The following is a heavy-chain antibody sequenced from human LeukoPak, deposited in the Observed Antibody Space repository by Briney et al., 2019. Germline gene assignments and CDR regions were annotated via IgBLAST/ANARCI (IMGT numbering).Heavy chain of an antibody. CDR1: GFTVSSNY. CDR2: TYSGGST. J-gene: IGHJ5*02. CDR3: AEEGGLFDSSGYSES. V-gene: IGHV3-53*01. D-gene: IGHD3-22*01. Sequence: GGSLRLSCAASGFTVSSNYMNWVRQAPGKGLEWVSVTYSGGSTYYADSVKGRFTISRDNSESTLYLQMNSLRAEDTAVYYCAEEGGLFDSSGYSESWGQGTLVSVSS.